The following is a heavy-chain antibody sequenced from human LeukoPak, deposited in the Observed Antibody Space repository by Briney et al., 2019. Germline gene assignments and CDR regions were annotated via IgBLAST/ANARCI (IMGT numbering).Heavy chain of an antibody. CDR1: GYTFTSYH. CDR2: INPSGGST. Sequence: GASVKVSCKASGYTFTSYHMHWVRQAPGQGLEWMGIINPSGGSTSYAQKFQGRVTMTRDMSTSTVYMELSSLRSEDTAVYYCAREENAYCGGDCYSPNFVYWGQGTLVTVSS. D-gene: IGHD2-21*02. V-gene: IGHV1-46*01. J-gene: IGHJ4*02. CDR3: AREENAYCGGDCYSPNFVY.